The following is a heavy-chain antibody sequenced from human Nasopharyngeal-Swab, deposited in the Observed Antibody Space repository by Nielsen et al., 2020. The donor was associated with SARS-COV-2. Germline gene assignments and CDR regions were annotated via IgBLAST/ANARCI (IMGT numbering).Heavy chain of an antibody. CDR2: ISAYNGNT. D-gene: IGHD6-13*01. CDR3: ARDRYSSSWTWYRPDAFDI. CDR1: GYTFTSYG. V-gene: IGHV1-18*04. Sequence: ASVKVSCKASGYTFTSYGISWVRQAPGQGLEWMGWISAYNGNTNYAQKLQGRVTMTTDTSTSTAYMELRSLRSDDTAVYYCARDRYSSSWTWYRPDAFDIWGQGTMVTFSS. J-gene: IGHJ3*02.